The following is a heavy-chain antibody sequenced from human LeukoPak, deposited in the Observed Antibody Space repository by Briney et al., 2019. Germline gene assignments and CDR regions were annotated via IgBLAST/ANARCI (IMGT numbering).Heavy chain of an antibody. CDR1: GFSFSNYW. D-gene: IGHD1-1*01. CDR2: INQDGRDK. CDR3: VVTTRSRSFDY. V-gene: IGHV3-7*01. J-gene: IGHJ4*02. Sequence: GGSLRLSCASSGFSFSNYWMTGLRQAPGKGLEWVALINQDGRDKKYVDSVKGRFSVSRDNAENSVFLQMDSLRAEDTAFYYCVVTTRSRSFDYWGQGTLVTVSS.